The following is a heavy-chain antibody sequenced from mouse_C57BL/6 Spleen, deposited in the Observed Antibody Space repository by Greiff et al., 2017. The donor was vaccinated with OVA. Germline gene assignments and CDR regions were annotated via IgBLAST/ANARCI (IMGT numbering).Heavy chain of an antibody. Sequence: DVQVEASWEGLVKPGGSLKLSCAASGFTFSSYAMSWVRQTPEKRLEWVAYISSGGDYIYYADTVNGRFTISRDNARNTLYLQMSSLKSEETAMYYCTRGGDNGYDGDFEYWGQGTTRTVSS. CDR1: GFTFSSYA. V-gene: IGHV5-9-1*02. CDR2: ISSGGDYI. D-gene: IGHD2-2*01. J-gene: IGHJ2*01. CDR3: TRGGDNGYDGDFEY.